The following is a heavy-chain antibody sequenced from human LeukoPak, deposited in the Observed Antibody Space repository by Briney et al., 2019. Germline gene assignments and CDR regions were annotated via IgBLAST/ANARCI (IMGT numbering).Heavy chain of an antibody. Sequence: GSLRLSCAGSGSTFSSYAMSWVRQPPGKGLEWIGVINHSGSTKYNPSLKSRVTMSVDTSKNQFSLKLSSVTAADTAVYYCARGDKAVGLQIWGQGTMVTVSS. D-gene: IGHD6-19*01. V-gene: IGHV4-34*01. CDR1: GSTFSSYA. CDR2: INHSGST. J-gene: IGHJ3*02. CDR3: ARGDKAVGLQI.